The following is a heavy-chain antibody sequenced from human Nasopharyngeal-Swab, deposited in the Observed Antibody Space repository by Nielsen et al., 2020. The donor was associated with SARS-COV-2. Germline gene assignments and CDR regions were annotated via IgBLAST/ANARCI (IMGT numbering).Heavy chain of an antibody. D-gene: IGHD4-23*01. V-gene: IGHV3-30-3*01. CDR1: GFTFRSYA. Sequence: SCAASGFTFRSYAMHWVRQAPGKGLEWVAVISYDGSNKYYADSVKGRFTISRDNSKNTLYLQMNSLRAEDTAVYYCASAYGGSYWYFDLWGRGTLVTVSS. CDR3: ASAYGGSYWYFDL. J-gene: IGHJ2*01. CDR2: ISYDGSNK.